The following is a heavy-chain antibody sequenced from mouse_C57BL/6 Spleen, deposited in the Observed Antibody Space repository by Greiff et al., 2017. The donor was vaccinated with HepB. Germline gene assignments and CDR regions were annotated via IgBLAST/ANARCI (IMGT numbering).Heavy chain of an antibody. Sequence: QVQLQQSGAELAKPGASVKLSCKASGYTFTSYWMHWVKQRPGQGLEWIGYINPSSGYTKYNQKFKDKATLTADKSSSTAYMQLSSLTYEDSAVYYCARETWDVGYAMDYWGQGTSVTVSS. CDR1: GYTFTSYW. J-gene: IGHJ4*01. V-gene: IGHV1-7*01. CDR3: ARETWDVGYAMDY. CDR2: INPSSGYT. D-gene: IGHD4-1*01.